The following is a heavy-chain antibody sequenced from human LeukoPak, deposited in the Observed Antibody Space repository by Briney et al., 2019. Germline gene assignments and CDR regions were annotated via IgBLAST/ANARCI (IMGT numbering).Heavy chain of an antibody. CDR2: ISSSSSYI. CDR1: GFTFSSYS. J-gene: IGHJ6*02. Sequence: GGSLRLSCAAPGFTFSSYSMNWVRQAPGKGLEWVSSISSSSSYIYYADSVKGRFTISRDNAKNSLYLQMNSLRAEDTAVYYCARDDYGDYEVSYYYGMDVWGQGTTVTVSS. CDR3: ARDDYGDYEVSYYYGMDV. D-gene: IGHD4-17*01. V-gene: IGHV3-21*01.